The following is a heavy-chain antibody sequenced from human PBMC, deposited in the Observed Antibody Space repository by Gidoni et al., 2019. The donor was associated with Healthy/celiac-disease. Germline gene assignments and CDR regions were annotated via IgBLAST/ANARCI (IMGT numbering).Heavy chain of an antibody. CDR3: AKGDYDFWSGPPYYGMDV. J-gene: IGHJ6*02. CDR1: GFTFSSYA. V-gene: IGHV3-23*01. Sequence: EVQLLESGGGLVQPGGSLRLSCAASGFTFSSYAMSWVRQAPGKGLEWVSAISGSGGSTYYADSVKGRFTISRDNSKNTLYLQMNSLRAEDTAVYYCAKGDYDFWSGPPYYGMDVWGQGTTVTVSS. D-gene: IGHD3-3*01. CDR2: ISGSGGST.